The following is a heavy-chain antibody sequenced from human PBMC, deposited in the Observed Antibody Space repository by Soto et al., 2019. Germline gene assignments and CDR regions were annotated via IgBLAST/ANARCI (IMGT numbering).Heavy chain of an antibody. J-gene: IGHJ2*01. V-gene: IGHV1-2*04. CDR1: GYTFTGYY. D-gene: IGHD6-19*01. Sequence: ASVKVSCKASGYTFTGYYMHWVRQAPGQGLEWMGWINPNSGGTNYAQKFQGWVTMTRDTSISTAYMELSRLRSDDTAVYYCARDRKNGAVAGNDWYFDLWGRGTLVTVSS. CDR3: ARDRKNGAVAGNDWYFDL. CDR2: INPNSGGT.